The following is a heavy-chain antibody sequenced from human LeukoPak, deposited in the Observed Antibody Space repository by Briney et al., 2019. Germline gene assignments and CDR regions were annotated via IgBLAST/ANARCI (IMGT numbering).Heavy chain of an antibody. J-gene: IGHJ6*04. V-gene: IGHV3-21*01. CDR3: AELGITMIGGV. CDR1: GFTFSNYS. CDR2: ISSRGSFR. D-gene: IGHD3-10*02. Sequence: GGSLRLSCEASGFTFSNYSMNWVRQAPGKGLEWVSSISSRGSFRYDADSVKGRFTISRDNAKKSLYLQMNSLRAEDTAVYYCAELGITMIGGVWGKGTTVTISS.